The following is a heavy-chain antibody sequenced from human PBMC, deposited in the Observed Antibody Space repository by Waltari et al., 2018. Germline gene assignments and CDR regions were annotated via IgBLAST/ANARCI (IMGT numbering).Heavy chain of an antibody. D-gene: IGHD3-22*01. Sequence: QVQLVQSGAEVKKPGSSVKVSCKASGGTFSSYTISWVRQAPGQGLEWMGRIIPILGIANYAQKFQGRVTITADKSTSTAYMELSSLRSEDTAVYYCARVRFHYYDSSGYSYYFDYWGQGTLVTVSS. J-gene: IGHJ4*02. CDR3: ARVRFHYYDSSGYSYYFDY. CDR2: IIPILGIA. V-gene: IGHV1-69*02. CDR1: GGTFSSYT.